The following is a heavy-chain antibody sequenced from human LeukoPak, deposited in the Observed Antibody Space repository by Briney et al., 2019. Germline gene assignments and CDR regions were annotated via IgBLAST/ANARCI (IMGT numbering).Heavy chain of an antibody. CDR3: ARRSEFGVLYYMDV. Sequence: GGSLRLSCAASGFTFSSYAVHWVRQAPGKGLEYVSSISSNGGSTYYSNSVKGRFTISRDNSKNTLYLQMGSLRAEDMAVYYCARRSEFGVLYYMDVWGKGTTVTVSS. V-gene: IGHV3-64*01. CDR1: GFTFSSYA. D-gene: IGHD3-16*01. CDR2: ISSNGGST. J-gene: IGHJ6*03.